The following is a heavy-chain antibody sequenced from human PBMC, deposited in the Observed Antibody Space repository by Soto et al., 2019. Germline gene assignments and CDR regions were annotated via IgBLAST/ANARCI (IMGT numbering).Heavy chain of an antibody. CDR1: GGSISSYY. CDR3: ARDLIIFGSGMDV. Sequence: PSETLSLTCTVSGGSISSYYWSWIRQPPGKGLEWIGYIYYSGSTNYNPSLKSRVTIAVDTSKNQFSLKMSSVTAADTAVYYCARDLIIFGSGMDVWGQGTTVTVSS. CDR2: IYYSGST. J-gene: IGHJ6*02. V-gene: IGHV4-59*01. D-gene: IGHD3-10*01.